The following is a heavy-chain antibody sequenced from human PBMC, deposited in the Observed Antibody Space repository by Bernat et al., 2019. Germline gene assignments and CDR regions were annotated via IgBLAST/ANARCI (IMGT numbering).Heavy chain of an antibody. CDR2: IYTSGST. CDR3: ARGNDYFGMDV. Sequence: QVQLQESGPGLVKPSQTLSLTCTVSGGSISSGSYYWSWIRQSAGKGLEWICRIYTSGSTNYNPSLKSRVTMSVDTAKKQVSLKLNSVTAADTAVYYCARGNDYFGMDVWGQGTTVTVSS. J-gene: IGHJ6*02. V-gene: IGHV4-61*02. CDR1: GGSISSGSYY.